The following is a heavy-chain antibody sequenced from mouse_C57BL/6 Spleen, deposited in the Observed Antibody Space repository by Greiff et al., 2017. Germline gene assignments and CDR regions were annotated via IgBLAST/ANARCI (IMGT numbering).Heavy chain of an antibody. V-gene: IGHV1-52*01. CDR2: IDPSDSET. CDR3: ALYYGSWDYAMDY. Sequence: VQLQQPGAELVRPGSSVKLSCKASGYTFTSYWMHWVKQRPIQGLEWIGNIDPSDSETHYNQKFKDKATLTVDKSSSTAYMQLSSLTSEDSAVYYCALYYGSWDYAMDYWGQGTSVTVSS. J-gene: IGHJ4*01. D-gene: IGHD1-1*01. CDR1: GYTFTSYW.